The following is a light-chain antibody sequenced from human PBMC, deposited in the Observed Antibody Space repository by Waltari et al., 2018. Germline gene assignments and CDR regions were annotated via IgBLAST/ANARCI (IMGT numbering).Light chain of an antibody. J-gene: IGLJ2*01. CDR3: SSYGGSNNLL. CDR1: SSDIGTSEF. Sequence: QSGLTQPPSASGSPGQSVTISCTGPSSDIGTSEFVSWYQLHPGKAPKLLIYAVATRPSGVSVRFSGSKSGNTASLTVSGLQAEDEADYFCSSYGGSNNLLFGGGTKLTV. V-gene: IGLV2-8*01. CDR2: AVA.